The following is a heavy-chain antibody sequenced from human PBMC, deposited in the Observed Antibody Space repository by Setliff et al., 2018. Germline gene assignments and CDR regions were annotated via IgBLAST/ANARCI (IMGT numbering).Heavy chain of an antibody. CDR2: IIPITGTT. Sequence: ASVKVSCKASGGTLTTFTTYSLIWVRQAPGQGLEWMGGIIPITGTTNYAQRFQGRITISTDGSSSTVYMEMSRLKSEDTAAYYCARGSIVEPTRGDFDFWGLGTLVTVSS. J-gene: IGHJ4*02. D-gene: IGHD1-26*01. CDR1: GGTLTTFTTYS. CDR3: ARGSIVEPTRGDFDF. V-gene: IGHV1-69*16.